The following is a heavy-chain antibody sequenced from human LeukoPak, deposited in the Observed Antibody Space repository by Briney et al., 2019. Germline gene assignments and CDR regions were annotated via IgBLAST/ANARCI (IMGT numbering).Heavy chain of an antibody. CDR1: GGSISSYY. Sequence: PSETLSFTCTVSGGSISSYYWSWIRQPAGKALEWIRRIYTSGSTNYNPSLKSRVNMSVDTSKNQFSMKLSSVTAADTAVYYCARDASSGWFPYYSYYMDVWGKGTTVTVSS. D-gene: IGHD6-19*01. CDR3: ARDASSGWFPYYSYYMDV. CDR2: IYTSGST. J-gene: IGHJ6*03. V-gene: IGHV4-4*07.